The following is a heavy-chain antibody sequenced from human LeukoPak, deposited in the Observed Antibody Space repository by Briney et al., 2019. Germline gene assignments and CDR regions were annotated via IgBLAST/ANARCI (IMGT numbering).Heavy chain of an antibody. D-gene: IGHD3-22*01. CDR1: GFTFSSYS. Sequence: PGGSLRLSCAASGFTFSSYSMNRVRQAPGKGLEWVSYISSSSSTIYYADSVKGRFTISRDNAKNSLYLQMNSLRDEDTAVYYCARCVTMIEYDAFDIWGQGTMVTVSS. J-gene: IGHJ3*02. CDR2: ISSSSSTI. CDR3: ARCVTMIEYDAFDI. V-gene: IGHV3-48*02.